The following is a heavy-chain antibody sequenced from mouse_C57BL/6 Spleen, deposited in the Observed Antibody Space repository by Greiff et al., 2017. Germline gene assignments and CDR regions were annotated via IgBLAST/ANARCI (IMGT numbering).Heavy chain of an antibody. V-gene: IGHV1-52*01. J-gene: IGHJ2*01. CDR1: GYTFTGYG. CDR2: IDPSASDT. Sequence: QVQLQQSGAELARPGASVKLSCKASGYTFTGYGISWVKQRPIQGLEWIGNIDPSASDTPSNQKFKDKATFTVDKSSSTAYMHLPRLTSEYSAVYYCARDGSSYAFDYWGQGTTLTVSS. CDR3: ARDGSSYAFDY. D-gene: IGHD1-1*01.